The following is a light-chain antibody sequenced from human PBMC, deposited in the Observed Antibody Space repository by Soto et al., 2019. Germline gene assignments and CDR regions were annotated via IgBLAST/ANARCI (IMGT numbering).Light chain of an antibody. Sequence: QSALTQPASVSGSPGQSITISCTGTSSDVGDYDFVSWYQHHPAKAPKLMIYEVSNRPSGVSNRFSGSKSGNTASLTISGLQAEDEADYYCSSYSISSTLVVFGGGTKLTVL. J-gene: IGLJ2*01. V-gene: IGLV2-14*01. CDR3: SSYSISSTLVV. CDR1: SSDVGDYDF. CDR2: EVS.